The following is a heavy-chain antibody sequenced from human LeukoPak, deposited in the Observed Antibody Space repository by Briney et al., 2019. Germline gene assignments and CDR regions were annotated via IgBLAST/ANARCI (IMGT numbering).Heavy chain of an antibody. CDR2: MNPNSGNT. V-gene: IGHV1-8*02. CDR3: TTWSRPGGYFRGWYLDL. Sequence: ASVKVSCKASGYTFTSYDINWVRQATGQGLEWMGWMNPNSGNTGYAQRFQGRVTVTEDTSTDTAYMELSSLKSEDTAVYYCTTWSRPGGYFRGWYLDLWGRGTLVTVSS. CDR1: GYTFTSYD. J-gene: IGHJ2*01. D-gene: IGHD3-22*01.